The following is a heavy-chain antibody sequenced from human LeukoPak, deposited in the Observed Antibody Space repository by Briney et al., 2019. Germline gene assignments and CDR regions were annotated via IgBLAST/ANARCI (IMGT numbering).Heavy chain of an antibody. CDR2: INHSGST. V-gene: IGHV4-34*01. D-gene: IGHD6-6*01. CDR1: GGSFSGYY. J-gene: IGHJ5*02. CDR3: ARGAGPMNDEYGFDP. Sequence: SETLSLTCAVYGGSFSGYYWSWIRQPPGKGLEWIGEINHSGSTNYNPSLKSRVTISVDTSKNQFSLRLSSVTAADTAVYYCARGAGPMNDEYGFDPWGQGTLVTVSS.